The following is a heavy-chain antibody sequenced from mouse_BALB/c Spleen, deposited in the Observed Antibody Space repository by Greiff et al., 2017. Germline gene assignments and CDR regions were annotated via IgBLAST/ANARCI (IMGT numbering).Heavy chain of an antibody. CDR2: IDPSDSET. D-gene: IGHD2-2*01. Sequence: VQLQQPGAELVRPGASVKLSCKASGYTFTSYWMNWVKQRPEQGLEWIGRIDPSDSETRLNQKFKDKATLTVDKSSSTAYMQLSSPTSEDSAVYYCARWGYDSDYWGQGTTLTVSS. CDR3: ARWGYDSDY. J-gene: IGHJ2*01. CDR1: GYTFTSYW. V-gene: IGHV1-74*01.